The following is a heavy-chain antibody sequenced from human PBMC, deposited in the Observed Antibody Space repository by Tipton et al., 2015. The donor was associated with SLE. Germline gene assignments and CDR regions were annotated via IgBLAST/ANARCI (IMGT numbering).Heavy chain of an antibody. Sequence: LRLSCAVSGYSISSGYYWGWIRQPPGKGLEWIGSIYHSGSTNYNPSLKSRVTISVDTSKKQFSLKLSSVTAADTAVYYCARVSEAYYDFWSGYSPNWFDPWGQGTLVTVSS. J-gene: IGHJ5*02. V-gene: IGHV4-38-2*01. CDR3: ARVSEAYYDFWSGYSPNWFDP. CDR2: IYHSGST. CDR1: GYSISSGYY. D-gene: IGHD3-3*01.